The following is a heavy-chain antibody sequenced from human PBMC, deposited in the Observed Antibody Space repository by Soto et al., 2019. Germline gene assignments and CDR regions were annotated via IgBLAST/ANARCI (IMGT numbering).Heavy chain of an antibody. CDR1: GFTFDSYA. J-gene: IGHJ4*02. Sequence: EVQLLESGGTLVQPGGYLRLYCAASGFTFDSYAMAWVRQAPGRGLEWVSTISDSGGRPFYEHSVMGRFSTSRDNSKTTLYLQMIGLRAEDTALYYWAKPWCNSGWYENYFDSWSQGTLVTVSS. CDR2: ISDSGGRP. CDR3: AKPWCNSGWYENYFDS. D-gene: IGHD6-19*01. V-gene: IGHV3-23*01.